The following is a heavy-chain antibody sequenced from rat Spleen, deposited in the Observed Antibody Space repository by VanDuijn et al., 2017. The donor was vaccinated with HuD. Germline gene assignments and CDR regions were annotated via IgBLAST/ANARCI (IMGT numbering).Heavy chain of an antibody. CDR2: ISYDDSST. V-gene: IGHV5-7*01. Sequence: EVQLVESGGGLVQPGRSLKLSCAASGFTFSDYNMAWVRQAPKKGLEWVATISYDDSSTYYRDPVKGRFTISRDNAKSTLYLQLDSLRSEDTATYYCTTDTFYDGTYYPGGFDYWGQGVMVTVSS. J-gene: IGHJ2*01. CDR3: TTDTFYDGTYYPGGFDY. D-gene: IGHD1-12*02. CDR1: GFTFSDYN.